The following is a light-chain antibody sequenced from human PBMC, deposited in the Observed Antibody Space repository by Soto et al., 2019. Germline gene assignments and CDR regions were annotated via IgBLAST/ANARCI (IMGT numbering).Light chain of an antibody. CDR3: QQYGGVPYT. CDR2: GAS. CDR1: ESISRDY. V-gene: IGKV3-20*01. J-gene: IGKJ2*01. Sequence: ESVLQKSPGTLSLSPGQRATLSGRASESISRDYLAWYQQRLGQAPRLLIYGASSGATGIPDRFSGSRSGTDFTLTISRLEPEDFAIYYCQQYGGVPYTFGQGTNVDIK.